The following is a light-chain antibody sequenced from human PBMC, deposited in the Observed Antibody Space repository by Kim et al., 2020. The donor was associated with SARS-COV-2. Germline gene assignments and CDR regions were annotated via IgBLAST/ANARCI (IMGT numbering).Light chain of an antibody. J-gene: IGLJ3*02. CDR1: KVGDKY. V-gene: IGLV3-1*01. Sequence: SPGQRGSITCSGDKVGDKYACWYQQKPGQSPVLVIYQDSKRPSGIPERFSGSNSGSAATLTISGTQAMDEADYYCQAWDSSTWVFGGGTQLTVL. CDR2: QDS. CDR3: QAWDSSTWV.